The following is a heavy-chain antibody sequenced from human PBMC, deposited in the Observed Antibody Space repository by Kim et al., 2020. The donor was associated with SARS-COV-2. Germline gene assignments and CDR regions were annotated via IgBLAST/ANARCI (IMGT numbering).Heavy chain of an antibody. Sequence: GGSLRLSCAASGFTFSSYGVSWVRQAPGKGLEWVSAISFGGVTDYADSVRGRFTTSRDNPKSTVYLQMNSLRAEDTAVYYCSGICGTTSCSDDYWGQGTL. CDR1: GFTFSSYG. CDR2: ISFGGVT. D-gene: IGHD2-2*01. V-gene: IGHV3-23*01. J-gene: IGHJ4*02. CDR3: SGICGTTSCSDDY.